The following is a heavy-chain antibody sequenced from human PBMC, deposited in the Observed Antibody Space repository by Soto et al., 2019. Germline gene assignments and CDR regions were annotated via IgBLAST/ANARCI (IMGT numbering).Heavy chain of an antibody. CDR3: ARSNTRYSSPDY. CDR1: GSSLNDFQ. V-gene: IGHV4-59*08. Sequence: QVQLQESGPGLVKPSETLSLTCTVSGSSLNDFQWFWIRQPPGKGLEWIGYVYFGPPTHSDHPSLKRRVTIALDTSRSQVSLKLASVTAADTAVYFCARSNTRYSSPDYWCQGSLVTGS. CDR2: VYFGPPTH. D-gene: IGHD6-13*01. J-gene: IGHJ4*02.